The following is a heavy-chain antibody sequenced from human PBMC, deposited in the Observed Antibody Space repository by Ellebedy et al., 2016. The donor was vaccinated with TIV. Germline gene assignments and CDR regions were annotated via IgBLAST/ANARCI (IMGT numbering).Heavy chain of an antibody. J-gene: IGHJ4*02. CDR2: INPSGGST. Sequence: ASVKVSCKASGYTFIRYYMHWVRQAPGQGLEWMGIINPSGGSTSYAQKFQGRVTMTRDTSTSTVYMELSSLRSEDTAVYYCARDYYDSSGYYPFDYWGQGTLVTVSS. CDR3: ARDYYDSSGYYPFDY. CDR1: GYTFIRYY. D-gene: IGHD3-22*01. V-gene: IGHV1-46*01.